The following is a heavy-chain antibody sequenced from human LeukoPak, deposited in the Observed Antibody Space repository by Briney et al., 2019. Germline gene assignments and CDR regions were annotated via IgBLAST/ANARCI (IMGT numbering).Heavy chain of an antibody. J-gene: IGHJ4*02. V-gene: IGHV3-7*04. D-gene: IGHD3-16*01. Sequence: GGSLRLSCSASGFTFRTSWMSWVRQAPGKGLEWLANIKSDGSEKYYVDSVKGRFTISRDNAKNSLYLQMNSLRPEDTAVYYCARISRYGLDYWGQGTLVTVSS. CDR3: ARISRYGLDY. CDR2: IKSDGSEK. CDR1: GFTFRTSW.